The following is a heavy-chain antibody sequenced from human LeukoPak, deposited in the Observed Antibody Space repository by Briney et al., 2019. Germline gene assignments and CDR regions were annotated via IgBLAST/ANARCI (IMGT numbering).Heavy chain of an antibody. J-gene: IGHJ4*02. CDR3: ARGLFVLRFLEWLPRPDY. Sequence: GASVKVSCKASGYTFTGYYMHWVRQAPGQGLEWMGWINPNSGGTNYAQKFQGRVTMTRDTSISTAYMELSRLRSDDTAVYYCARGLFVLRFLEWLPRPDYWGQGTLVTVSS. V-gene: IGHV1-2*02. D-gene: IGHD3-3*01. CDR2: INPNSGGT. CDR1: GYTFTGYY.